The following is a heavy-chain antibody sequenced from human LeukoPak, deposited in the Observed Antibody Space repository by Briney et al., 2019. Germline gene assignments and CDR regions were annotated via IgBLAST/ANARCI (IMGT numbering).Heavy chain of an antibody. D-gene: IGHD5-12*01. CDR3: AKGKDSGYDFAFDY. CDR1: GFTFSSYA. Sequence: GGSLRLSCAASGFTFSSYAMSWVRQAPGKGLEWVSAISGSGGSTYYAESVKGRFTISRDNSKNTLYLQMNSLRAEDTAVYYCAKGKDSGYDFAFDYWGQGTLVTVSS. V-gene: IGHV3-23*01. CDR2: ISGSGGST. J-gene: IGHJ4*02.